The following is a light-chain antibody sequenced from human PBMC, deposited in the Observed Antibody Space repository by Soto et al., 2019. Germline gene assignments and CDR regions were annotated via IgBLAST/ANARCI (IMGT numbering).Light chain of an antibody. CDR1: QSISGTS. CDR3: QQYGTSPWT. V-gene: IGKV3-20*01. J-gene: IGKJ1*01. Sequence: EIVLTQSPGTLSLSPGERATLSCRASQSISGTSLAWYQQKPGQAPRLLLYGSSSRATGIPDRFSGSGSGTDFTLTISRLEPEDFAVYCCQQYGTSPWTFGQGTKVEVK. CDR2: GSS.